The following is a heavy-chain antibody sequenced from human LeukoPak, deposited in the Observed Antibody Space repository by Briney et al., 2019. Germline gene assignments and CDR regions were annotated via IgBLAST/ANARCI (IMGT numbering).Heavy chain of an antibody. CDR3: ARAGPENLKWRYYIDF. Sequence: SETLSLTCTVSGDSINKYFWSWLRQSPGKGLEWIGYISHSGNTNYHPSLKSRVTISLDKSNNQFSLRLSSVTAADTAVYYCARAGPENLKWRYYIDFWGQGILVTVSS. CDR1: GDSINKYF. D-gene: IGHD1-14*01. J-gene: IGHJ4*02. V-gene: IGHV4-59*01. CDR2: ISHSGNT.